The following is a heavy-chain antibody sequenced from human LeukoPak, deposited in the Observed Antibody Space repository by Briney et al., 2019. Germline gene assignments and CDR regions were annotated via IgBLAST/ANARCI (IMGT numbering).Heavy chain of an antibody. CDR3: ARHLGFCSGGGCHSWLDP. CDR1: GGSISSYY. Sequence: KSSETLSLTCSVSGGSISSYYWSWIRQPPGKGLEWIGYIYFSGSTNYNPSLKSRVTISVDTSKNQFSLKLSSVTAADTALYYCARHLGFCSGGGCHSWLDPWGQGTLVTVSS. CDR2: IYFSGST. J-gene: IGHJ5*02. D-gene: IGHD2-15*01. V-gene: IGHV4-59*08.